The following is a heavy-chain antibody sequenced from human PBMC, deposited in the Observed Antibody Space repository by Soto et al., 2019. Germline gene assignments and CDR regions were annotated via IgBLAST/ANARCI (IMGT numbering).Heavy chain of an antibody. CDR3: AKEIAGYSST. Sequence: GGSLRLSCAASGFTFTSYWMTWVRQAPGKGLEWVANINQDGSENYYVDSLKGRFTISRDNAKNSLYLQMNSLRAEDTAIYYCAKEIAGYSSTWGQGTLVTVSS. CDR1: GFTFTSYW. D-gene: IGHD6-19*01. CDR2: INQDGSEN. J-gene: IGHJ5*02. V-gene: IGHV3-7*05.